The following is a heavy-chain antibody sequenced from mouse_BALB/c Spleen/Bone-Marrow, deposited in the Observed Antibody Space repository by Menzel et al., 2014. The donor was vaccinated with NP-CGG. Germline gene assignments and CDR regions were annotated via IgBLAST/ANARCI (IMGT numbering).Heavy chain of an antibody. D-gene: IGHD2-10*01. CDR2: ILPGSGST. CDR3: ARGAYYGNYFDY. J-gene: IGHJ2*01. Sequence: QVQLQQSGAELMKPGASVKISCKATGYTFSSYWIEWVKRRPGHGLEWIGEILPGSGSTNYNEKFKGKATFTADTSSNTAYMQLSSLTSEDSAVYYCARGAYYGNYFDYWGQGTTLTVSS. CDR1: GYTFSSYW. V-gene: IGHV1-9*01.